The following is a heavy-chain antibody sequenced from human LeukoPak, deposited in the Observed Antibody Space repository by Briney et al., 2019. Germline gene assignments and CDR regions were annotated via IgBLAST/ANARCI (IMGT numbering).Heavy chain of an antibody. Sequence: SETLSLTCTVSGGSISSYYWSWIRQPPGKGLEWIGFIYYSGSTNYNPPLKSRVTISVDTSKNQFSLKLSSVTAADTAVYYCARARDHYYYYGMDVWGQGTTVTVSS. CDR1: GGSISSYY. V-gene: IGHV4-59*01. J-gene: IGHJ6*02. CDR2: IYYSGST. CDR3: ARARDHYYYYGMDV.